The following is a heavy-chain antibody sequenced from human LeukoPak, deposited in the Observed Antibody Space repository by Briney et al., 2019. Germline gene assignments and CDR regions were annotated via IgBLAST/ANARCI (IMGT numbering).Heavy chain of an antibody. D-gene: IGHD3-22*01. CDR1: GGSISSGDYY. CDR2: IYYSGST. CDR3: ARLYYYDSSGLDY. Sequence: SQTPSLTCTVSGGSISSGDYYWSWIRQPPGKGLEWIGYIYYSGSTYYNPSLKSRVTLSVDTSKNQFSLKLSSVTAADTAVYYCARLYYYDSSGLDYWGQGTLVTVSS. V-gene: IGHV4-30-4*08. J-gene: IGHJ4*02.